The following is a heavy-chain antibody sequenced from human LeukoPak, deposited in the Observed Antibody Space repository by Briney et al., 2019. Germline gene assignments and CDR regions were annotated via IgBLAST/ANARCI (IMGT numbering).Heavy chain of an antibody. V-gene: IGHV3-30*19. D-gene: IGHD3-16*01. CDR2: IWYDGSNK. CDR1: GLSLTTHG. Sequence: PGGSLRLSCAASGLSLTTHGMHWVRQAPGKGLEWVAVIWYDGSNKYYADSVKGRFTISRDNSKNTLYLQMNSLRPEDTAVYYCARGSIMIDPLTAFDIWGQGTMVTVSS. CDR3: ARGSIMIDPLTAFDI. J-gene: IGHJ3*02.